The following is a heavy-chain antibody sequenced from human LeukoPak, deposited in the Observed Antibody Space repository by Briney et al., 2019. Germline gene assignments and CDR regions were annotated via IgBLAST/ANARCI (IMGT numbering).Heavy chain of an antibody. CDR1: GFTFSSYA. Sequence: AGGSLRLSCAASGFTFSSYAMSWVRQAPGKGLEWVSAISGSGGSTYYADSVKGRFTISRDNSKNTLYLQMNSLRAEDTAVYYCAKGTSKRGAFGGGSSGYWGQGTLVTVSS. D-gene: IGHD3-16*01. CDR2: ISGSGGST. V-gene: IGHV3-23*01. CDR3: AKGTSKRGAFGGGSSGY. J-gene: IGHJ4*02.